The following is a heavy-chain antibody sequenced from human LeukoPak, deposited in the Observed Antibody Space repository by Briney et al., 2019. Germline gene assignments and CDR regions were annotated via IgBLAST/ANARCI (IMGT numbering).Heavy chain of an antibody. Sequence: SETLSLTCTVSGGSINRYYWSWIRQPAGKGLEWIGRIHSTGSTNYNPSLKSRVTMSVDTSKNHFSLKLNSVTAADTAVYYCARHLGAQSLVAFDIWGQGTMVTVSS. CDR3: ARHLGAQSLVAFDI. CDR2: IHSTGST. V-gene: IGHV4-4*07. J-gene: IGHJ3*02. CDR1: GGSINRYY.